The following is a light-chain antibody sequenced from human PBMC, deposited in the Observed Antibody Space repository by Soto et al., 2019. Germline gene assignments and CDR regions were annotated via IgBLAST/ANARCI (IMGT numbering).Light chain of an antibody. Sequence: SPGERATLSCRASQSVSSYLAWYQQKPGQAPRLLIYDASNRATGIPARFSGSGSGTDFTLTISSLEPEDFAVYYCQQRSNWRSTFGQGTRLEIK. J-gene: IGKJ5*01. CDR2: DAS. V-gene: IGKV3-11*01. CDR3: QQRSNWRST. CDR1: QSVSSY.